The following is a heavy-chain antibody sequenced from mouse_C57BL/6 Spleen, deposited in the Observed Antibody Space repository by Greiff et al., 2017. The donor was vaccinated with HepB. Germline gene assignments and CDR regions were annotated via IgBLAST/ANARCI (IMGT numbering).Heavy chain of an antibody. D-gene: IGHD2-1*01. Sequence: QVQLQQSGAELVMPGASVKLSCKASGYTFTSYWMHWVKQRPGQGLEWIGEIDPSDSYTNYNQKFKGKSTLTVDKSSSTAYMQLSSLTSEDSAVYYCARGGYYGNYVGYWGQGTTLTVSS. CDR3: ARGGYYGNYVGY. J-gene: IGHJ2*01. CDR1: GYTFTSYW. CDR2: IDPSDSYT. V-gene: IGHV1-69*01.